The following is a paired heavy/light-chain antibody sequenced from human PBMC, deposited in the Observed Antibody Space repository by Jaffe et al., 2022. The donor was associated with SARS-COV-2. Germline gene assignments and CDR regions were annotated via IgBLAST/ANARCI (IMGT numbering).Heavy chain of an antibody. CDR1: GFIFGEYA. Sequence: EVQLLQSGGGTVQPGGSLRLSCEASGFIFGEYAMSWVRQAPGRGLEWVSGIGGTGETFYADSVKGRFSISRDNSKNRLSLQVRSLRVEDTAIYFCAKDGYSRNGVWDYFDHWGQGVPVTVSS. CDR2: IGGTGET. CDR3: AKDGYSRNGVWDYFDH. V-gene: IGHV3-23*01. D-gene: IGHD2-8*01. J-gene: IGHJ4*02.
Light chain of an antibody. CDR2: GAS. V-gene: IGKV3-20*01. Sequence: EIVLTQSPGTLSLSPGEGATLSCRASQSVSNNYLAWYQQKPGQAPRLLIYGASSRATGIPDRFSGSGSGTDFTLTLSRLEPEDFAVYYCQQYGTTPEMYTFGQGTKLEIK. CDR1: QSVSNNY. CDR3: QQYGTTPEMYT. J-gene: IGKJ2*01.